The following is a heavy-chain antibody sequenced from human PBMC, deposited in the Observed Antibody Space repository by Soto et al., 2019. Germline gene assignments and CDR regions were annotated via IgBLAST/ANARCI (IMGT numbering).Heavy chain of an antibody. Sequence: SLRLSCEASGFTFSKFDMHWVRQPTGKGLEWVSTIGISGDTYYAVSVKGRFTISRDNAKNSLSLQMNSLRAGDTALYFCARGQEVGAHFFDSWGQGTQVTVYS. CDR2: IGISGDT. D-gene: IGHD2-15*01. V-gene: IGHV3-13*04. CDR3: ARGQEVGAHFFDS. CDR1: GFTFSKFD. J-gene: IGHJ4*02.